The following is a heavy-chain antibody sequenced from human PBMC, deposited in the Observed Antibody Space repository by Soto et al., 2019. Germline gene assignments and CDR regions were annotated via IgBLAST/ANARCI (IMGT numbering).Heavy chain of an antibody. Sequence: ASVKVSCKASGYTFTSYYVHWVRQAPAQGLEWMGIINPSAGSTSYAQKFQGRVTMTRDTSTSTVYMELSSLRSEDTAVYYCARGRGHYDSSGYYDYYGMDVWGQGTTVTVYS. CDR1: GYTFTSYY. D-gene: IGHD3-22*01. J-gene: IGHJ6*02. CDR3: ARGRGHYDSSGYYDYYGMDV. V-gene: IGHV1-46*01. CDR2: INPSAGST.